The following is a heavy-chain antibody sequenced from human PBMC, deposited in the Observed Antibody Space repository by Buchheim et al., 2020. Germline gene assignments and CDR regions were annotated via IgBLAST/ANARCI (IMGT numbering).Heavy chain of an antibody. CDR2: IYSGGST. CDR1: GFTVSSNY. CDR3: ARDLYYYDSSGPDAFDI. D-gene: IGHD3-22*01. V-gene: IGHV3-66*01. Sequence: VQLVESGGGLVQPGGSLRLSCAASGFTVSSNYMSWVRQAPGKGLEWVSVIYSGGSTYYADSVKGRFTISRDNSKNTLYLQMNSLRAEDTAVYYCARDLYYYDSSGPDAFDIWGQGT. J-gene: IGHJ3*02.